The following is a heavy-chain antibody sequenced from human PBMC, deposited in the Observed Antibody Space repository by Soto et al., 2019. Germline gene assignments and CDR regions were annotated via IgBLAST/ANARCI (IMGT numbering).Heavy chain of an antibody. CDR2: ISWDGGST. Sequence: GGSLRLSCAASGFTFDDYTMHWVRQAPGKGLEWVSLISWDGGSTYYADSVKGRFTISRDNSKNSLYLQMNSLRTEDTALYYCAKDIAYSSSWYFLDYWGQGTLVTVSS. CDR3: AKDIAYSSSWYFLDY. D-gene: IGHD6-13*01. CDR1: GFTFDDYT. V-gene: IGHV3-43*01. J-gene: IGHJ4*02.